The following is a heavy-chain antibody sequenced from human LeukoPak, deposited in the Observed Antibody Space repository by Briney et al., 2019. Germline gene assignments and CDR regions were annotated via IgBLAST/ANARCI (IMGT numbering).Heavy chain of an antibody. Sequence: GGSLRLSCAASGFTFSSYAMHWVRQAPGKGLEWVAVISYDGSNKYYADSVKGRFTISRDNSKNTLYLQMNSLRAEDTAVYYCAREDAVFAFDIWGQGTMVTVSS. CDR2: ISYDGSNK. D-gene: IGHD2-2*01. CDR1: GFTFSSYA. J-gene: IGHJ3*02. CDR3: AREDAVFAFDI. V-gene: IGHV3-30-3*01.